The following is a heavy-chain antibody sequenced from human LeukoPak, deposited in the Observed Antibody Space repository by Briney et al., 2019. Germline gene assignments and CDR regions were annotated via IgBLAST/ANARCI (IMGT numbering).Heavy chain of an antibody. CDR3: ARDSRRDGYNLDY. V-gene: IGHV4-34*01. CDR1: GGSFSGYY. CDR2: INHSGST. J-gene: IGHJ4*02. Sequence: PSETLSLTCAVYGGSFSGYYWSWIRQPPGKGLEWIGEINHSGSTNYNPSLKSRVTISRDTSKNEFSLKLSSVTAADTAVYYCARDSRRDGYNLDYRGRGTLVTVSS. D-gene: IGHD5-24*01.